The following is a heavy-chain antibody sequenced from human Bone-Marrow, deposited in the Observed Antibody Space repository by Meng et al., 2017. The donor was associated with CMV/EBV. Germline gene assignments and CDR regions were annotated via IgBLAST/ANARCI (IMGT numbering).Heavy chain of an antibody. V-gene: IGHV4-34*01. J-gene: IGHJ1*01. CDR3: ARGRRRIVGATD. CDR2: INHSGST. CDR1: GRSFSGYY. Sequence: GSLRLSCAVYGRSFSGYYWSWIRQPPGKGLEWIGEINHSGSTNYNPSLKSRVTISVDTSKNQFSLKLSSVTAADTAVYYCARGRRRIVGATDWGQGTLVTVSS. D-gene: IGHD1-26*01.